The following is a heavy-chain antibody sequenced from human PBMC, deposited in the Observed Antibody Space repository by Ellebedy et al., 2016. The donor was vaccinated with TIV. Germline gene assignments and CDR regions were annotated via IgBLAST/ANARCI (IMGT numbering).Heavy chain of an antibody. CDR3: AGQDYDILTGYSS. V-gene: IGHV4-39*01. J-gene: IGHJ4*02. Sequence: MPSETLSLTCAVSGGSISSSSYYWGWIRQPPGKGLEWIGSIYYSGSTYYNPSLKSRVTISVDTSKNQFSLKLSSVTAADTAVYYCAGQDYDILTGYSSWGQGTLVTVSS. D-gene: IGHD3-9*01. CDR2: IYYSGST. CDR1: GGSISSSSYY.